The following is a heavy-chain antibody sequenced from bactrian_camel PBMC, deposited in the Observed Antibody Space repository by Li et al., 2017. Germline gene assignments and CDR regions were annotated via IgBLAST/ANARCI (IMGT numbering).Heavy chain of an antibody. CDR2: ISHDGATT. CDR1: GFIFRGHY. V-gene: IGHV3-2*01. CDR3: AIEVIPDIFNY. J-gene: IGHJ4*01. Sequence: VQLVESGGGLVQPGESLRLSCAASGFIFRGHYMSWVRQAPGKGPEWVSSISHDGATTYYADSARGRFTISRDSAENTVYLQMNSLKSEDTALYYCAIEVIPDIFNYWGRGTQVTVS.